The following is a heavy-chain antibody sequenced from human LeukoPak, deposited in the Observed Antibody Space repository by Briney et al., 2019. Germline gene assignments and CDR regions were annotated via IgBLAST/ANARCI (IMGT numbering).Heavy chain of an antibody. J-gene: IGHJ5*02. CDR1: GGSISSGGYY. CDR3: ARGVVVVPAASNWFDP. V-gene: IGHV4-31*03. D-gene: IGHD2-2*01. CDR2: IYYSGST. Sequence: SETLSLTCTVSGGSISSGGYYWSWIRQHPGKGLEWIGYIYYSGSTYYSPSLKSRVTISVDTSKNQFSLKLSSVTAADTAVYYCARGVVVVPAASNWFDPWGQGTLVTVSS.